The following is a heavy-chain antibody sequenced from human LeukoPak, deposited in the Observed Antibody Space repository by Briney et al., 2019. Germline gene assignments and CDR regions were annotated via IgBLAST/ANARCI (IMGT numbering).Heavy chain of an antibody. CDR3: AARRLTVTTEIDY. CDR2: IHYDGNNK. CDR1: GFSFSSSA. Sequence: GGSLRLSCAASGFSFSSSAMHWVRQAPGKGLDWVAFIHYDGNNKYYADSVKGRFTISRDNSKNTVYLQMNSLRPEDTAVYYCAARRLTVTTEIDYWGQGTLVTVSS. D-gene: IGHD4-17*01. V-gene: IGHV3-30*02. J-gene: IGHJ4*02.